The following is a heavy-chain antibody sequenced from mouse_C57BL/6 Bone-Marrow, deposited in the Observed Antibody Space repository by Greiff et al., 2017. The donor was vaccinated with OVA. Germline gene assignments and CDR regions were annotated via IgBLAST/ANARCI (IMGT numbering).Heavy chain of an antibody. Sequence: QVQLKESGAELVRPGASVTLSCKASGYTFTDYEMHWVKQTPVHGLEWIGAIDPEAGGTDYNQKFKGKAILTADKSSSTAYMELRSLTSEDSAVYYCTRDHYGFAYWGQGTLVTVSA. CDR1: GYTFTDYE. CDR2: IDPEAGGT. V-gene: IGHV1-15*01. J-gene: IGHJ3*01. D-gene: IGHD1-1*01. CDR3: TRDHYGFAY.